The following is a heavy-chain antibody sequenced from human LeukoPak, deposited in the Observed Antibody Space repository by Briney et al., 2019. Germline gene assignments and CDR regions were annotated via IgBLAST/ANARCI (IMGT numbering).Heavy chain of an antibody. Sequence: GGSLRLSCAASGFTFSSYWMSWVGQAPGKGRGGVANIKQDGSEKYYVDSVKGRFTISRDNAKKSLYLQMNSLRAEDTAVYYCARYNGWNYYMDVWGKGTTVTISS. CDR1: GFTFSSYW. V-gene: IGHV3-7*01. D-gene: IGHD1-1*01. CDR3: ARYNGWNYYMDV. J-gene: IGHJ6*03. CDR2: IKQDGSEK.